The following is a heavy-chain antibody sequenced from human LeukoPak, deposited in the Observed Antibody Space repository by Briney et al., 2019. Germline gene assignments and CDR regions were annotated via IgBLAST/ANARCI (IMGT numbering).Heavy chain of an antibody. Sequence: GGSLRLSCAASGFTFSDYYMIWIRQAPGKGLEWVSYISSSGGYTNYADSVKGRFTISRDNAKNSLYLQMNSLRVEDTAVYYCTTVGVLRYFDFDYWGQGTLVTVSS. CDR1: GFTFSDYY. CDR3: TTVGVLRYFDFDY. CDR2: ISSSGGYT. D-gene: IGHD3-9*01. V-gene: IGHV3-11*05. J-gene: IGHJ4*02.